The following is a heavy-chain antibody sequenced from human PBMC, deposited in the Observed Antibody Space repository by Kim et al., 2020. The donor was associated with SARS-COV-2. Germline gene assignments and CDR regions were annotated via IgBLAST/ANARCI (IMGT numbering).Heavy chain of an antibody. V-gene: IGHV1-46*01. CDR2: ITPSVGAA. CDR1: GYSFAKNL. D-gene: IGHD1-26*01. CDR3: ARRDSGSYGMDV. Sequence: ASVKVSCKASGYSFAKNLIHWLRQAPGQGLEWMGTITPSVGAASYAQKFQHRISMTRDMSTTTLYMELSSLTSEDTAVYYCARRDSGSYGMDVWGQGTTVTVSS. J-gene: IGHJ6*02.